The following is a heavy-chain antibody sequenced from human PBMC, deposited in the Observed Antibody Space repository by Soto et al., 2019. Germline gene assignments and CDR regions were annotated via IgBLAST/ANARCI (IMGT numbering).Heavy chain of an antibody. CDR1: GFTFSSYA. D-gene: IGHD2-21*02. CDR3: AKCGEVTLLGDADY. CDR2: ISGSGGST. V-gene: IGHV3-23*01. Sequence: GGSLRLSCAASGFTFSSYAMSWVRQAPGKGLEWVSAISGSGGSTYYADSVKGRFTISRDNSKNTLYLQMNSLRAEDTAVYYCAKCGEVTLLGDADYWGQGTLVTVSS. J-gene: IGHJ4*02.